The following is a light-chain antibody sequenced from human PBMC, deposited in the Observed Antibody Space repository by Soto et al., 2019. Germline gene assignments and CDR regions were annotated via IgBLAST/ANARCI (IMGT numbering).Light chain of an antibody. CDR2: AAS. Sequence: DLQMTQSPSSLSASVGDRVTITFRASQSISSYLNWYQQKPGKAPKLLIYAASSLQSGVPSRFSGSGPGKDFTLAMSILQPEDCATYYCQQSYSTLYTFSQGTKLEI. V-gene: IGKV1-39*01. CDR3: QQSYSTLYT. J-gene: IGKJ2*01. CDR1: QSISSY.